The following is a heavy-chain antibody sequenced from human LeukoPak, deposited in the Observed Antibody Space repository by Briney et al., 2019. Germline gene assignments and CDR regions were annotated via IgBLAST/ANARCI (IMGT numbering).Heavy chain of an antibody. CDR1: GYTFTGYY. J-gene: IGHJ4*02. CDR3: ARPYCGGGSRHDYFDY. D-gene: IGHD2-15*01. V-gene: IGHV1-2*02. CDR2: INPHTGGT. Sequence: ASVKVSCKASGYTFTGYYMHWVRQAPGQGLEWMGWINPHTGGTNYAQKFQGRVTMTRDASISTAYMELSRLRSDDTAVYYCARPYCGGGSRHDYFDYWGQGTLVTVSS.